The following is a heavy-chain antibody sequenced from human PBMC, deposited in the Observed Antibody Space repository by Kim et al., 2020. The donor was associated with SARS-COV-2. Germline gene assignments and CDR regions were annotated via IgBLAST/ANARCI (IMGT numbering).Heavy chain of an antibody. V-gene: IGHV3-48*02. CDR3: VRDRMGGAFDM. J-gene: IGHJ3*02. CDR1: GFTFSAYD. D-gene: IGHD2-15*01. CDR2: ITKSSTTI. Sequence: GGSLRLSCATSGFTFSAYDMNWVRQAPGKGLEWLSFITKSSTTIYYADSVEGRFTISRDNAKNSLFLQMNSLRDEDTALYYCVRDRMGGAFDMWGLGTVVTVSS.